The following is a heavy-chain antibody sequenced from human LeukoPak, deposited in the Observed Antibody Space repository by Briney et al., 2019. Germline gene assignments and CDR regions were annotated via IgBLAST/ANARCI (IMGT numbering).Heavy chain of an antibody. V-gene: IGHV3-53*01. D-gene: IGHD6-19*01. CDR1: GFTVRSNY. Sequence: PGGSLRLSCAVSGFTVRSNYVNWVRQAPGKGLEWVSIIYSDGSTYYADSVKGRFTISRDNSRNTLYFQMNSLRAEDTAVYYCARGGDTSGSPFDYWGQGTLVTVSS. CDR3: ARGGDTSGSPFDY. CDR2: IYSDGST. J-gene: IGHJ4*02.